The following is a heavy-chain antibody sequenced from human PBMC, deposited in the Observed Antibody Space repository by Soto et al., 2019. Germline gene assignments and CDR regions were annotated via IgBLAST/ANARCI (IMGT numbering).Heavy chain of an antibody. CDR2: IYYSGST. CDR3: ARHAWEPDYYYYGMDV. V-gene: IGHV4-39*01. CDR1: GGSISSSSYY. J-gene: IGHJ6*02. D-gene: IGHD1-26*01. Sequence: PSETLSLTCTVSGGSISSSSYYWGWIRQPPGKGLEWIGSIYYSGSTYYNPSLKSRVTISVDTSKNQFSLKLSSVTAADTAVYYCARHAWEPDYYYYGMDVWGQGTTVTVSS.